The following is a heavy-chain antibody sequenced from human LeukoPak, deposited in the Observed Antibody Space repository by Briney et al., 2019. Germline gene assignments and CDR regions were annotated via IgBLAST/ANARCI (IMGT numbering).Heavy chain of an antibody. CDR3: ARNWGGEY. CDR1: GGSVSGRSYY. Sequence: SETLSLTCTVSGGSVSGRSYYWRWIRQPAGGGLEWIGRIYTSGSTDYNPSLKSRVTISADTSKNQFSLKLSSVTAADTAVYYCARNWGGEYWGQGTLVTVSS. CDR2: IYTSGST. J-gene: IGHJ4*02. D-gene: IGHD7-27*01. V-gene: IGHV4-61*10.